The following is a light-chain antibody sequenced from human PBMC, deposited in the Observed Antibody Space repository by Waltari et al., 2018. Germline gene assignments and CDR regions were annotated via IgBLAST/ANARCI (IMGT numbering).Light chain of an antibody. CDR3: NSRDSSGNHPVV. CDR1: SLRSYY. J-gene: IGLJ2*01. V-gene: IGLV3-19*01. CDR2: GKN. Sequence: SSELTQDPAVSVALGQTVRITCQVDSLRSYYASWYQQKPGQDPVLVIYGKNNRPSRIPDRLSGSSSGNAASLTITGAQAEDEADYYCNSRDSSGNHPVVFGGGTKLTVL.